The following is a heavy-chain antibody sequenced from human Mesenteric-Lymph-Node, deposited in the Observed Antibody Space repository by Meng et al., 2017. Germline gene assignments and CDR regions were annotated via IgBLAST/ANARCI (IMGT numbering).Heavy chain of an antibody. Sequence: QVQLQESGPGLVKPSQTLSLTCTGSGGSIGSSNWWSWVRQPPGKGLEWIGEIYHSGSTNYNPSLKSRVTISVDKSKNQFSLKLSSVTAADTAVYYCARDLYCSGGSCYRFDPWGQGTLVTVSS. CDR2: IYHSGST. J-gene: IGHJ5*02. V-gene: IGHV4-4*02. CDR3: ARDLYCSGGSCYRFDP. D-gene: IGHD2-15*01. CDR1: GGSIGSSNW.